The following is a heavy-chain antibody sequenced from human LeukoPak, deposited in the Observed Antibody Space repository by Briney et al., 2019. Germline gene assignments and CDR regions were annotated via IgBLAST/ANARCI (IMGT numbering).Heavy chain of an antibody. Sequence: PLGSPRLSCAASGFTFCSYSMNGGSQAPGKGLEWVSSISISSSYIYSADPVKGRFTISRDNAKNSLYLQMNSLRAEDTAVYYCARDRDSGYGYGLAAHWGQGTLVTVSS. CDR1: GFTFCSYS. CDR2: ISISSSYI. CDR3: ARDRDSGYGYGLAAH. V-gene: IGHV3-21*01. D-gene: IGHD5-18*01. J-gene: IGHJ4*02.